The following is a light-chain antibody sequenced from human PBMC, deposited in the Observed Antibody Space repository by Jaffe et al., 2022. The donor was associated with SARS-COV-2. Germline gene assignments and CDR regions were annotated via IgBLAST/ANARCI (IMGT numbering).Light chain of an antibody. CDR3: ASDAGSHNFDV. CDR2: EVN. CDR1: SGDIGDYNF. V-gene: IGLV2-8*01. J-gene: IGLJ3*02. Sequence: QSALTQPPSASGSPGQSVTISCTGTSGDIGDYNFVSWYQHHPGKAPKLIIYEVNKRPSGVPDRFSGSKSGNTASLTVSGLQADDEAEYYCASDAGSHNFDVFGGGTKLTVL.